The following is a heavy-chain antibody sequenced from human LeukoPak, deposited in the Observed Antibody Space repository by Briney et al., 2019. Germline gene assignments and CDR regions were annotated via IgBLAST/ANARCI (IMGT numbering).Heavy chain of an antibody. Sequence: PSETLSLTCTVSGGSISSSSYYWGWIRQPPGKGLEWIGSIYYSGSTYYNPSPKSQVTISVDTSKNQFSLKLSSVTAADTAVYYCARISSTSALWGQGTLVTVSS. CDR1: GGSISSSSYY. D-gene: IGHD2-2*01. J-gene: IGHJ4*02. CDR3: ARISSTSAL. CDR2: IYYSGST. V-gene: IGHV4-39*01.